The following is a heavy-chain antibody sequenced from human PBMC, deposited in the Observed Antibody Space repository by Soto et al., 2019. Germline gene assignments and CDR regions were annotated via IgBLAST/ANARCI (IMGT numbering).Heavy chain of an antibody. V-gene: IGHV4-59*01. CDR1: GGSISSYY. CDR3: ARDGYSYGRPLPYYYYGMDV. D-gene: IGHD5-18*01. J-gene: IGHJ6*02. CDR2: IYYSGST. Sequence: SETLSLSCNVSGGSISSYYWSWIRQPPGKGLEWIGYIYYSGSTNYNPSLKSRVTISVDTSKNQFSLKLSSVTAADTAVYYCARDGYSYGRPLPYYYYGMDVWGQETTVTVSS.